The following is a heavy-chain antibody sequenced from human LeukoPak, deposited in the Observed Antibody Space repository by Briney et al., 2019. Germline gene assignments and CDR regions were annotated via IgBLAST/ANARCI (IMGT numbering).Heavy chain of an antibody. V-gene: IGHV1-2*02. Sequence: GAPVKVSCKASGYTFTGYYMHWVRQAPGQGLEWMGWINPNSGGTNYAQKFQGRVTMTRDTSISTAYMQLSRLRSDDTAVYYCARGGYGAKPEDPDYWGQGTLVTVSS. CDR2: INPNSGGT. CDR3: ARGGYGAKPEDPDY. J-gene: IGHJ4*02. D-gene: IGHD4-17*01. CDR1: GYTFTGYY.